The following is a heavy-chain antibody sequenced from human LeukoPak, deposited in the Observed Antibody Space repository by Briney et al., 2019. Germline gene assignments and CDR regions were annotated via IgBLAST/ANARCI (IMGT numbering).Heavy chain of an antibody. J-gene: IGHJ5*02. Sequence: PGGSLRLSCAASGFTFSDCYMSWFSQAPGKGLEWLSYIGGSGADTNYADSVKGRFTTSRDNAKSSLYLQMNSLRAEDTAVYYCAKTLVASPGNTGGPWGQGTLVTVSS. CDR3: AKTLVASPGNTGGP. D-gene: IGHD6-6*01. V-gene: IGHV3-11*03. CDR2: IGGSGADT. CDR1: GFTFSDCY.